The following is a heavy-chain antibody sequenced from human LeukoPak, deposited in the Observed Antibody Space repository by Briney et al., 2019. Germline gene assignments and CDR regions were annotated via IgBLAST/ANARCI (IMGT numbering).Heavy chain of an antibody. CDR2: IKGKTDGGTT. J-gene: IGHJ4*02. CDR1: GFTFSNAW. V-gene: IGHV3-15*01. D-gene: IGHD1-26*01. CDR3: TTDGREGATGLDY. Sequence: PGGSLRLSCAASGFTFSNAWMSWVRKAPGKGLEWVGRIKGKTDGGTTDYAAPVKGRFTISRDDSKNTLYLQMNSLKTEDTAVYYCTTDGREGATGLDYWGQGTLVTVSS.